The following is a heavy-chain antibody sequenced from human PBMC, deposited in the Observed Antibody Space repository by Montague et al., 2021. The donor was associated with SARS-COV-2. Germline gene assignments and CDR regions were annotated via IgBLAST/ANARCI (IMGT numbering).Heavy chain of an antibody. CDR3: ARVDKWNYHMYFDL. J-gene: IGHJ2*01. V-gene: IGHV4-59*01. CDR1: GGSISSYY. Sequence: SETLSLTCTVSGGSISSYYWSWIRQPPGKGLEWIGYVLYSGSTNHNPSLKSRVTISVDMSKNQFSLKLYSVSAADTAVYYCARVDKWNYHMYFDLWGRGTLVTVSS. D-gene: IGHD1-7*01. CDR2: VLYSGST.